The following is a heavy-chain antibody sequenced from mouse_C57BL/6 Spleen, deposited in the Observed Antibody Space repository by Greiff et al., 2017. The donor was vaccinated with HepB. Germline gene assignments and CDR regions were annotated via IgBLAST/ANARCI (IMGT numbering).Heavy chain of an antibody. J-gene: IGHJ2*01. CDR3: ARTARIKS. D-gene: IGHD1-2*01. V-gene: IGHV3-2*02. CDR1: GYSITSGYG. CDR2: ISYSGST. Sequence: EVMLVESGPGLVKPSQSLSLTCTVTGYSITSGYGWNWIRQFPGNKLEWMGYISYSGSTNYNPSLNSRISITRDTSKNQFFLQLNSVTTEDTATYYCARTARIKSWGQGTTLTVSS.